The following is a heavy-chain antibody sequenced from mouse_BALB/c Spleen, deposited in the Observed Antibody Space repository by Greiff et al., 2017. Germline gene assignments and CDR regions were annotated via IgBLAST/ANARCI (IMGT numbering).Heavy chain of an antibody. D-gene: IGHD2-14*01. V-gene: IGHV2-9*02. CDR2: IWAGGST. CDR1: GFSLTSYG. CDR3: AREGRYDWFAY. Sequence: VKLVESGPGLVAPSQSLSITCTVSGFSLTSYGVHWVRQPPGKGLEWLGVIWAGGSTNYNSALMSRLSISKDNSKSQVFLKMNSLQTDDTAMYYCAREGRYDWFAYWGQGTLVTVSA. J-gene: IGHJ3*01.